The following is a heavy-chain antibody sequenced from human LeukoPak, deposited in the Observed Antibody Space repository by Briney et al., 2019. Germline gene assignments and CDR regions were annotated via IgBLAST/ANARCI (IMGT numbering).Heavy chain of an antibody. Sequence: SETLSLTCSVSGGPISNYYWSWIRQPPGKGLEWIGYIHYSGITKYNPSVKSRVTISLDTSKNQFSLKLSSVTAADTAVYYCASSGNYYFTLDYWGQGTLVAVSS. V-gene: IGHV4-59*08. CDR2: IHYSGIT. CDR1: GGPISNYY. D-gene: IGHD3-10*01. CDR3: ASSGNYYFTLDY. J-gene: IGHJ4*02.